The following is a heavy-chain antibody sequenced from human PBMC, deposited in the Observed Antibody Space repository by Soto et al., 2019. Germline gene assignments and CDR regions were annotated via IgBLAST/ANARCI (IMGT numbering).Heavy chain of an antibody. CDR2: IIPIFGTA. CDR1: GGTFSNYA. J-gene: IGHJ6*02. Sequence: GASVKVSCKASGGTFSNYAISWVRQAPGQGLEWMGGIIPIFGTASYAQKFQDRATITADESTSTAYMGLSSLRSDDTAMYYCAMFPTSILDYYGMDVWGQGTTVTVSS. V-gene: IGHV1-69*13. CDR3: AMFPTSILDYYGMDV.